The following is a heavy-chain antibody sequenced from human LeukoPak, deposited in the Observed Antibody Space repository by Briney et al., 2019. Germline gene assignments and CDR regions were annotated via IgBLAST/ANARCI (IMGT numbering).Heavy chain of an antibody. D-gene: IGHD3-22*01. CDR1: GYIFINYG. J-gene: IGHJ5*02. CDR3: ARADYYYDSSGYYWFDP. Sequence: GASVKVSCKASGYIFINYGITWVRQAPGQGLEWMGWISNYNGNTNYAQKFQGRVTMTTDTSTTTAYMELRSLRSDDTAVYYCARADYYYDSSGYYWFDPWGQGTLVTVSS. CDR2: ISNYNGNT. V-gene: IGHV1-18*01.